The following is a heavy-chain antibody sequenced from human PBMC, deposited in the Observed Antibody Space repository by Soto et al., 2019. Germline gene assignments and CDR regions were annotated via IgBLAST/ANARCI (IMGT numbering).Heavy chain of an antibody. Sequence: QVRLQESGPGLVKPSGTLSLTCAVSGASISTSRWWSWVRQPPGKGLEWLGESHHTGTTYYSPSLKCRATISVDKTKHQFSLRLTSMTAADTAVYYCATSREALIHLHYFDFWGQGTLVPVSS. CDR2: SHHTGTT. V-gene: IGHV4-4*02. CDR3: ATSREALIHLHYFDF. D-gene: IGHD2-8*01. CDR1: GASISTSRW. J-gene: IGHJ4*02.